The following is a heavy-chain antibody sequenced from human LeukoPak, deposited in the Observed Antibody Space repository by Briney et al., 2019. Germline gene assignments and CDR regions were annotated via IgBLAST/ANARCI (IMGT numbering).Heavy chain of an antibody. CDR1: GYTFTGYY. CDR2: MNPKSGGT. CDR3: ARVSLWFGELPFDY. J-gene: IGHJ4*02. V-gene: IGHV1-2*02. Sequence: ASVKVSCKASGYTFTGYYVHWVRQAPGQGLEWMGWMNPKSGGTNYAQKFETRVTMNRDTSISTAYMELSRLRFDDTAVYYCARVSLWFGELPFDYWGQGTLVTVSS. D-gene: IGHD3-10*01.